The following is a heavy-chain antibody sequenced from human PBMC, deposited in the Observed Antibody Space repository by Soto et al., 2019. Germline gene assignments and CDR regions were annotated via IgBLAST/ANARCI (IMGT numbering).Heavy chain of an antibody. Sequence: SETLSLTCTVSGGSIISYYWSWIRQPPGKGLEWIGYIYYSGSTNYNPSLKSRVTISVDTSKNQFSLKLSSVTAADTAVYYCASLTIFGVVIFDYWGQGTLVTVSS. V-gene: IGHV4-59*01. D-gene: IGHD3-3*01. J-gene: IGHJ4*02. CDR2: IYYSGST. CDR1: GGSIISYY. CDR3: ASLTIFGVVIFDY.